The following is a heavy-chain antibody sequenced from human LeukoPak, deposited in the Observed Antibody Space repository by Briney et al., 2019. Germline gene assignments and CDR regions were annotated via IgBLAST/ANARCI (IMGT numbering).Heavy chain of an antibody. D-gene: IGHD2-15*01. CDR1: GGSFSGYY. CDR2: INHSGNT. V-gene: IGHV4-34*01. J-gene: IGHJ4*02. CDR3: ASVVAATAWFDY. Sequence: SETLSLTCAVYGGSFSGYYWSWIRQPPVKGLEWIGEINHSGNTNYNPSLKSRVTLSVDTSKNQFSLKVSSVTAADTAVYYCASVVAATAWFDYWGQGTLVTVSS.